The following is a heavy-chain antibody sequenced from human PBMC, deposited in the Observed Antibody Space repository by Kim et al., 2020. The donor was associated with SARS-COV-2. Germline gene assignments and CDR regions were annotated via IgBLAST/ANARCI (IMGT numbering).Heavy chain of an antibody. V-gene: IGHV1-69*13. Sequence: SVKVSCKASGGTFSSYAISWVRQAPGQGLEWMGGIIPIFGTANYAQKFQGRVTITADESTSTAYMELSSLRSEDTAVYYCARGGSSGYYLSDGNWFDPWGQRTLVTVSS. D-gene: IGHD3-22*01. CDR1: GGTFSSYA. CDR3: ARGGSSGYYLSDGNWFDP. J-gene: IGHJ5*02. CDR2: IIPIFGTA.